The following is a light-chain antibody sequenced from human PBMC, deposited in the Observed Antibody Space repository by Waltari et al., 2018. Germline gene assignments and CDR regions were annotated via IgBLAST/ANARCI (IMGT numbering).Light chain of an antibody. J-gene: IGLJ1*01. CDR3: SSYTSSSTPFYV. Sequence: QSALTQPASVSGSPGQSITISCPGTSSDVGGYNYISWYQQHPGKAPKLMIYEVSNRPSGVSNRFSGSKSGNTASLTISGLQAEDEADYYCSSYTSSSTPFYVFGTGTKVTVL. CDR1: SSDVGGYNY. V-gene: IGLV2-14*01. CDR2: EVS.